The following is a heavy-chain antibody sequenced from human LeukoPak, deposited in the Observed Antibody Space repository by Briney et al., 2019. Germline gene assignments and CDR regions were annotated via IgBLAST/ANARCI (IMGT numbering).Heavy chain of an antibody. V-gene: IGHV3-48*03. CDR1: GFTFSSYE. Sequence: GGSLRLSCAASGFTFSSYEMNWVRQAPGKGLEWVSYIRNGGSTIYYAGSVKGRFTISRDNAKNSLYLQMYSLRAEDTAIYFCARGGYCSSTSCYLGSFDYWGQGTLVTVSS. D-gene: IGHD2-2*01. CDR2: IRNGGSTI. J-gene: IGHJ4*02. CDR3: ARGGYCSSTSCYLGSFDY.